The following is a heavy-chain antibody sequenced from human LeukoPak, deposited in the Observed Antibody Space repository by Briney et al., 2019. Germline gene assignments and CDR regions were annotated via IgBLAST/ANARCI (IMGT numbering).Heavy chain of an antibody. CDR3: ARGADCGSDCSSRRRDFDY. D-gene: IGHD2-21*01. V-gene: IGHV3-66*02. CDR2: IYSGGGT. J-gene: IGHJ4*02. CDR1: GFNVNTNY. Sequence: GGSLRLSCAASGFNVNTNYMTWVRQAPGKGLEWVSIIYSGGGTYYADSVKGRFTISRDDSKNTLYLQMNSLRSEDTAVYYCARGADCGSDCSSRRRDFDYWGQGTLVTVSS.